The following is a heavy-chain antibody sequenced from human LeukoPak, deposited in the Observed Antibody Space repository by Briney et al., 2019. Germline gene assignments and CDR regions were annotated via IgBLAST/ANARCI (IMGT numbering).Heavy chain of an antibody. CDR3: AKDRSLGTYYTFDH. CDR2: ISGSGVMT. Sequence: GGSLRLSCAASGFTFSDYAMTWVRHAPGEGLGWVATISGSGVMTYYADSVKGRFTVSGDNSKNTPYLQMSSLTAADTAVYYCAKDRSLGTYYTFDHWGQGTLVTVSS. J-gene: IGHJ4*02. D-gene: IGHD1-26*01. CDR1: GFTFSDYA. V-gene: IGHV3-23*01.